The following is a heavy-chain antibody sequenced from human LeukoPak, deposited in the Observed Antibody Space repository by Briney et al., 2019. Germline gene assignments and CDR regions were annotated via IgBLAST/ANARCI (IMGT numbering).Heavy chain of an antibody. V-gene: IGHV1-18*01. Sequence: ASVKVSCKASVYSFITYGISWVRRAPGQGLEWMGWISGYNGNTNYAQKLQGRLTMTTDTSTSTVYMELRSLKSDDTAVYYCARDGRLAAARAFDPWGQGTLVTVSS. J-gene: IGHJ5*02. CDR2: ISGYNGNT. D-gene: IGHD6-13*01. CDR1: VYSFITYG. CDR3: ARDGRLAAARAFDP.